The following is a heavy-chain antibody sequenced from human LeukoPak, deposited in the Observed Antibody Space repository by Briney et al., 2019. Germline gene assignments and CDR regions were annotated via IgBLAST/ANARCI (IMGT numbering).Heavy chain of an antibody. CDR1: GFTFNDAW. J-gene: IGHJ4*02. V-gene: IGHV3-15*01. CDR2: IKSKTDGGTT. Sequence: GGSLRLSCAASGFTFNDAWMSWVRQAPGKGLEWVGRIKSKTDGGTTDYAAPVKGRFTISRDDSKNTLYLQMNSLNTEDTAVYYCTTAPSGGYDDYCGQGALVTVSS. CDR3: TTAPSGGYDDY. D-gene: IGHD3-22*01.